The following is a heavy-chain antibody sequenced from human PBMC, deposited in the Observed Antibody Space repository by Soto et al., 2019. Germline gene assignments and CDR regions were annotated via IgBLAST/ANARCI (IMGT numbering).Heavy chain of an antibody. CDR1: GGTFSSYA. CDR3: ARSRDGYNFHWFDP. CDR2: IIPIFGTA. V-gene: IGHV1-69*01. J-gene: IGHJ5*02. Sequence: QVQLVQSGAEVKKPGSSVKVSCKASGGTFSSYAISWVRQAPGQGLEWMGGIIPIFGTANYAQRFQGRVTITAGESTSRACMERSSMRSEDTAVYYCARSRDGYNFHWFDPWGQGTLVTVSS. D-gene: IGHD5-12*01.